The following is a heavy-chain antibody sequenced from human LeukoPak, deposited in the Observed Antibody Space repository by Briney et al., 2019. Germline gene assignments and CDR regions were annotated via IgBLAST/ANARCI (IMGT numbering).Heavy chain of an antibody. Sequence: SVNVSCKASVYTFTDYYLHWLRQAPGQGLEWMAWINPNSCGTNSAQKFQGRVTMTRDTSISTAYMELSSLRSDDTAVYYCARATSLVVPAADHYYYGLAVWGQGTTVTVSS. V-gene: IGHV1-2*02. J-gene: IGHJ6*02. CDR1: VYTFTDYY. D-gene: IGHD2-2*01. CDR2: INPNSCGT. CDR3: ARATSLVVPAADHYYYGLAV.